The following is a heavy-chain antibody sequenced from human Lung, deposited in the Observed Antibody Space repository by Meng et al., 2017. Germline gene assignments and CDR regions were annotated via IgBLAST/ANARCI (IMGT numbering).Heavy chain of an antibody. V-gene: IGHV4-4*02. J-gene: IGHJ5*02. CDR1: GGSISSSNW. CDR2: IYHSGST. CDR3: ARGSITMVRGVSVFDP. D-gene: IGHD3-10*01. Sequence: QMQLRESRPVLVTPSGTLSLTCAVSGGSISSSNWWSWVRQPPGKGLEWIGEIYHSGSTNYNPSLKSRVTISVDKSKNQFSLKLSSVTAADTAVYYCARGSITMVRGVSVFDPWGQGTLVTVSS.